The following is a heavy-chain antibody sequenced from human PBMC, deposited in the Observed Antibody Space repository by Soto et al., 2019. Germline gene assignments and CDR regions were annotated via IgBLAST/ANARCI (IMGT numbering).Heavy chain of an antibody. V-gene: IGHV4-31*03. CDR3: ARRHCSGGSCLFDY. J-gene: IGHJ4*02. D-gene: IGHD2-15*01. CDR2: ISYSGST. CDR1: GGSISSGGYY. Sequence: SETLSLTCTVSGGSISSGGYYWSWIRQHPGKGLEWIGYISYSGSTYYNPSLKSRVTISVDTSKNQFSLKLSSVTAADMAVYYCARRHCSGGSCLFDYWGQGTLVTVSS.